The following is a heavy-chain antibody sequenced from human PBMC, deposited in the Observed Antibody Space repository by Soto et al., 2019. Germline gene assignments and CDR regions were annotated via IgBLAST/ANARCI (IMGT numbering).Heavy chain of an antibody. V-gene: IGHV4-59*08. Sequence: SEALSHTYTVSAGSTRGYYWLLFRHSLEKGLGYIGYISDSGTTNYNPSLKSRFTTSLDTSKNHFSLKLSSVTAADTAIYYCASLNLDILSGYYAFDLWGQGTMVT. D-gene: IGHD3-9*01. J-gene: IGHJ3*01. CDR1: AGSTRGYY. CDR3: ASLNLDILSGYYAFDL. CDR2: ISDSGTT.